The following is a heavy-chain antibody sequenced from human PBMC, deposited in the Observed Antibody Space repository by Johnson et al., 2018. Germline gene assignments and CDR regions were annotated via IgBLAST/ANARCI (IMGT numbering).Heavy chain of an antibody. CDR1: GFTFNNYD. V-gene: IGHV3-48*02. Sequence: VQLVQSGGGLVQPGGSLRLSCATSGFTFNNYDINWVRQAPGKGLVWVSYINSRSTTLYYEDSVKGRFTTSRDNAKHSVYLQMHSLRDEDTAVYYFARAPSEYYGLDVWGQGTTVTVSS. CDR3: ARAPSEYYGLDV. CDR2: INSRSTTL. J-gene: IGHJ6*02. D-gene: IGHD1-14*01.